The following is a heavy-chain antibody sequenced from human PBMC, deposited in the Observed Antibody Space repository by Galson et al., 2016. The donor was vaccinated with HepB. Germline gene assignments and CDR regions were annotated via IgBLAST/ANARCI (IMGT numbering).Heavy chain of an antibody. D-gene: IGHD6-19*01. CDR1: GVAILSDTC. CDR3: ARDTSGWRDFDD. CDR2: ICRSGTP. V-gene: IGHV4/OR15-8*02. J-gene: IGHJ4*02. Sequence: SETLSLTCAVSGVAILSDTCWTWIRQSPGKGLEWIGEICRSGTPNYNPSLKSRVTMSRDSSKNEFSLQLTSVTAADTAVYYCARDTSGWRDFDDWGQGTLVTVSS.